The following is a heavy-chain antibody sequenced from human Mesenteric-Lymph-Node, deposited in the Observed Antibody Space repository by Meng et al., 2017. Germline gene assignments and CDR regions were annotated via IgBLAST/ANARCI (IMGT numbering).Heavy chain of an antibody. CDR1: GFTFTDFF. Sequence: GESLKISCAASGFTFTDFFMNWVRHVPGKGLEWVANINADGSDQVYVDSVKGRFTISEDNSKNTLYLQMDSLRVEDTAVYYCAGPRGANGNAGLASDIWGQGTMVTVSS. CDR2: INADGSDQ. V-gene: IGHV3-7*01. CDR3: AGPRGANGNAGLASDI. D-gene: IGHD1-1*01. J-gene: IGHJ3*02.